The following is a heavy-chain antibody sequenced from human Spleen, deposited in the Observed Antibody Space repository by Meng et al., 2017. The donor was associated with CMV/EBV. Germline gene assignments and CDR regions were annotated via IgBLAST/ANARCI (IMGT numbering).Heavy chain of an antibody. D-gene: IGHD1-26*01. CDR2: INWNGGST. CDR1: GFTFDDYG. Sequence: SCDVSGFTFDDYGMSWVRQAPGKGLEWVSGINWNGGSTGYADSVKGRFTISRDNAKNSLYLQMNSLRAEDTALYYCARDQGATSGSYWGQGTLVTVSS. V-gene: IGHV3-20*04. J-gene: IGHJ4*02. CDR3: ARDQGATSGSY.